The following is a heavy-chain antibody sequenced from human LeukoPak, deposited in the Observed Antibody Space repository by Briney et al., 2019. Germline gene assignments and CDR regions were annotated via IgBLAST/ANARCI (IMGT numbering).Heavy chain of an antibody. D-gene: IGHD3-16*01. CDR1: GGSSSGYY. Sequence: PSETLSLTCAVYGGSSSGYYWSWIRQPPGKGLEWFGEINHSGSTNYNPSLKSRVTISVDTSKNQFSLKLSSVTAADTAVYYCARGKTFSSNWFDPWGQGTLVTVSS. V-gene: IGHV4-34*01. J-gene: IGHJ5*02. CDR3: ARGKTFSSNWFDP. CDR2: INHSGST.